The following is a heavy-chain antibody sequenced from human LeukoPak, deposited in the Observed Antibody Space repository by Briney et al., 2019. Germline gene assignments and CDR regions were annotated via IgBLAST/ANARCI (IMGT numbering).Heavy chain of an antibody. J-gene: IGHJ4*02. CDR2: IIPIFGTA. Sequence: SVKVSCKASGGTFSSYAISWVRQAPGQGLGWMGRIIPIFGTANYAQKFQGRVTITTDESTSTAYMELSSLRSEDTAVYYCARVPLGYCSGGSCPYYFDYWGQGTLVTVSS. D-gene: IGHD2-15*01. CDR1: GGTFSSYA. V-gene: IGHV1-69*05. CDR3: ARVPLGYCSGGSCPYYFDY.